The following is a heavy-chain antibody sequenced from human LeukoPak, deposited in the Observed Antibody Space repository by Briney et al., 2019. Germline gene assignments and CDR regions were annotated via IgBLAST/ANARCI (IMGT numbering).Heavy chain of an antibody. CDR3: ARELYSGYEYYFDY. D-gene: IGHD5-12*01. V-gene: IGHV1-69*04. CDR2: IIPIFGIA. CDR1: GGTFSSYA. Sequence: GASVKVSCKASGGTFSSYAISWVRLAPGQGLEWMGRIIPIFGIANYAQKFQGRVTITADKSTSTAYMELSSLRSEDTAVYYCARELYSGYEYYFDYWGQGTLVTVSS. J-gene: IGHJ4*02.